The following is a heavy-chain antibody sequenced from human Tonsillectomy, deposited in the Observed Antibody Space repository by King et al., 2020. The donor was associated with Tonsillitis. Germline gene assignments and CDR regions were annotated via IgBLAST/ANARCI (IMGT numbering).Heavy chain of an antibody. CDR3: ARSGYYDTSGYSSA. J-gene: IGHJ5*02. CDR1: GDSISSHY. V-gene: IGHV4-59*11. Sequence: VQLQESGPGLVKPSETLSLTCTVSGDSISSHYWSWVRQPPGKGLEGIGFISNTGSANYNPSLKSRVTMSVDTSKNQFFLKMTSVTAADTAVYYCARSGYYDTSGYSSAWGQGPLVTVSS. D-gene: IGHD3-22*01. CDR2: ISNTGSA.